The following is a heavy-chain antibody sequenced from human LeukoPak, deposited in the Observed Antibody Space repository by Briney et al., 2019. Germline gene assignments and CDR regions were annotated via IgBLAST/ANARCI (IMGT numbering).Heavy chain of an antibody. J-gene: IGHJ4*02. V-gene: IGHV3-74*03. D-gene: IGHD3-10*01. CDR1: EFTFSNYW. CDR2: ISNDATIT. Sequence: GGSLRLSCAVSEFTFSNYWMYWVRQAPGKGLVWVSRISNDATITTYADSVKGRFTISRDNAKNTLHLQMNSLRAEDTAVYYCARDMVRGHPAFDYWGQGTLVSVSS. CDR3: ARDMVRGHPAFDY.